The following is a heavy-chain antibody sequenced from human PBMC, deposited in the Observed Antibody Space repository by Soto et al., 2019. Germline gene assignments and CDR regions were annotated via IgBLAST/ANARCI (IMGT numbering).Heavy chain of an antibody. Sequence: GGSLRLSCAASGFTFSSYGMHWVRQAPGKGLEWVAVIWYDGSNKYYADSVKGRFTISRDNSKNTLYLQMNSLRAEDTAVYYCARPHIVATILGAFDIWGQGTMVTVSS. J-gene: IGHJ3*02. CDR3: ARPHIVATILGAFDI. V-gene: IGHV3-33*01. D-gene: IGHD5-12*01. CDR1: GFTFSSYG. CDR2: IWYDGSNK.